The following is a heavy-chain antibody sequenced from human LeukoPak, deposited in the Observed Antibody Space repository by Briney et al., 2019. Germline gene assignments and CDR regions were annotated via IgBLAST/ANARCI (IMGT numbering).Heavy chain of an antibody. Sequence: SETLSLTCTVSGGSINSRNYFWGWIRQPPGKGLEWIGNTYLSESAYYNPSLKSRLTISVDTSKNQFSLELSSVTAADTAIYYCARSYRAAFDFWGQGRLVTVSS. J-gene: IGHJ4*02. CDR1: GGSINSRNYF. CDR3: ARSYRAAFDF. V-gene: IGHV4-39*01. D-gene: IGHD3-16*02. CDR2: TYLSESA.